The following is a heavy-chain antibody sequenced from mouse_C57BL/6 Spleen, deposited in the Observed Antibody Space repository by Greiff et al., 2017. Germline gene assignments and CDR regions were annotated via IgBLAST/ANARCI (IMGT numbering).Heavy chain of an antibody. CDR3: EGSTCLIDY. CDR2: IYPSDSET. V-gene: IGHV1-61*01. J-gene: IGHJ2*01. Sequence: VKLQQTGAEMVRPGSSVKLSCKASGYTFTSYWMDWVKQRPGQGLEWIGNIYPSDSETHYNQQFKGKATLTVDKSSSTAYMQHRSLTSEDSAVYYCEGSTCLIDYWGQGTTLTVSS. CDR1: GYTFTSYW. D-gene: IGHD6-2*01.